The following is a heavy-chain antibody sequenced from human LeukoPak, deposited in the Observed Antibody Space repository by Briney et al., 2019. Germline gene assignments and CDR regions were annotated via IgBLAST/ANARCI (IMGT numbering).Heavy chain of an antibody. CDR2: INPSGGST. CDR3: ARDYRTGFDY. V-gene: IGHV1-46*01. J-gene: IGHJ4*02. D-gene: IGHD7-27*01. CDR1: GYTFTSYY. Sequence: GASVKVSCKASGYTFTSYYMHWVRRAPGQGLEWMGIINPSGGSTSYAQKFQGRVTMTRDTSTSTVYMELSSLRSDDTAVYYCARDYRTGFDYWGQGTLVTVSS.